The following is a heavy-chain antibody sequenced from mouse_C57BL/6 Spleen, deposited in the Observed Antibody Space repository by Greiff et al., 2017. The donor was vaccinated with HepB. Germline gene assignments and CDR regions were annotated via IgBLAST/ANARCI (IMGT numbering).Heavy chain of an antibody. V-gene: IGHV7-1*01. D-gene: IGHD2-2*01. J-gene: IGHJ2*01. CDR2: SRNKANDYTT. Sequence: EVKLVESGGGLVQSGRSLRLSCATSGFTFSDFYMEWVRQAPGKGLEWIAASRNKANDYTTEYSASVKGRFIVSRDTSQSILYLQMNALRAEDTAIYYCARGGYPYYFDYWGQGTTRTVSS. CDR3: ARGGYPYYFDY. CDR1: GFTFSDFY.